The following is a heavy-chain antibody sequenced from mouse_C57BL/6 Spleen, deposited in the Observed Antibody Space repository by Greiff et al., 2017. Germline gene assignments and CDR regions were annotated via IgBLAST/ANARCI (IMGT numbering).Heavy chain of an antibody. CDR2: IWSGGST. V-gene: IGHV2-2*01. D-gene: IGHD3-2*02. Sequence: QVHVKQSGPGLVQPSQSLSITCTVSGFSLTSYGVHWVRQSPGKGLEWLGVIWSGGSTDYNAAFISRLSISKDNSKSQVFFKMNSLQADDTAIYYCARNYGQVGYGAMDYWGQGTSVTVSS. CDR3: ARNYGQVGYGAMDY. CDR1: GFSLTSYG. J-gene: IGHJ4*01.